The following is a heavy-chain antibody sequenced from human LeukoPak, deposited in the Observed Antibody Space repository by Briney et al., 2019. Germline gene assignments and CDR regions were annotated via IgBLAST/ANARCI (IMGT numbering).Heavy chain of an antibody. CDR1: AYTFTDYY. CDR3: ARGFISGWYYY. V-gene: IGHV1-2*02. J-gene: IGHJ4*02. CDR2: INPNSGGT. Sequence: ASVKVSCKASAYTFTDYYMHWVRQAPGQGLEWMGWINPNSGGTNYAQKFQGRVTTTRDTSISTAYRELSSLRSEDTAVYYCARGFISGWYYYWGQGTLVTVSS. D-gene: IGHD6-19*01.